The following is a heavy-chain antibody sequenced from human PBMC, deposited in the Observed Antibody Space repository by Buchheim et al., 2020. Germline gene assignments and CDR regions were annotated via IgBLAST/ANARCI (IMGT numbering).Heavy chain of an antibody. Sequence: EVQLVESGGGLVQPGGSLRLSCAASGFTVSSNYMSWVRQAPGKGLEWVSVIYSGGSTYYADSVKGRFTISRDNSKTTLYLQMNSLRAEDTAVYYCAREGRSNYGLGGMDVWGQGTT. V-gene: IGHV3-66*02. CDR3: AREGRSNYGLGGMDV. D-gene: IGHD4-11*01. CDR1: GFTVSSNY. J-gene: IGHJ6*02. CDR2: IYSGGST.